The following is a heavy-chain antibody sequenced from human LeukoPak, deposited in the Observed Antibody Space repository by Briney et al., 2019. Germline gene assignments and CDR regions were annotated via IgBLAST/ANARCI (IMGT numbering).Heavy chain of an antibody. CDR1: GGSISSSSYY. CDR2: IYYSGST. CDR3: ARDSVVARSSVY. D-gene: IGHD2-21*01. J-gene: IGHJ4*02. V-gene: IGHV4-39*07. Sequence: SETLSLTCTVSGGSISSSSYYWGWIRQPPGKGLEWIGSIYYSGSTYYNPSLKSRVTISVDTSKNQFSLKLSSVTAADTAVYYCARDSVVARSSVYWGQGTLVTVSS.